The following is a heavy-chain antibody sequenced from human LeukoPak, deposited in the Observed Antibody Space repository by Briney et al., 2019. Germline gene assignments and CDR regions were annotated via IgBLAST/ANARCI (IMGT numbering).Heavy chain of an antibody. CDR2: VKQDGSEK. CDR3: ARVTRSRDFWSGYSTSFDY. V-gene: IGHV3-7*01. Sequence: GGSLRLSCAASGFTFSRYWMSWVRQAPGKGLEWVANVKQDGSEKYYVDSVKGRFTISRDNAKNSLYLQMNSLRAEDTAVYYCARVTRSRDFWSGYSTSFDYWGQGTLVTVSS. CDR1: GFTFSRYW. D-gene: IGHD3-3*01. J-gene: IGHJ4*02.